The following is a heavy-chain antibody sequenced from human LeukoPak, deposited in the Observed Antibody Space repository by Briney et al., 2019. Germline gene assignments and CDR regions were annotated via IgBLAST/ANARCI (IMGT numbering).Heavy chain of an antibody. J-gene: IGHJ4*02. CDR3: AKVAKYYYGSETYYFFEH. CDR1: GFTFSSYW. D-gene: IGHD3-10*01. CDR2: IKHGGSEK. Sequence: PGGSLRLSCAASGFTFSSYWMSWVRQAPGKGLEWVANIKHGGSEKYYVDSVKGRFTISRDNAKNSLYLQMNSLRVEDTAVYYCAKVAKYYYGSETYYFFEHWGQGTPVTASS. V-gene: IGHV3-7*01.